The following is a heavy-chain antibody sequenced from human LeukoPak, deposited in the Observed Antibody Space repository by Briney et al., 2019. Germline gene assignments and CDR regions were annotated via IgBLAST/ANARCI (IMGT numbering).Heavy chain of an antibody. D-gene: IGHD1-26*01. Sequence: SVKVSCKASGGTFSSYAISWVRQAPGQGLEWMGRIIPIFGTANYAQKFQGRVTITTDESTSAAYMELSSLRSEDTAVYYCARDDAVGATNYWGQGTLVTVSS. CDR1: GGTFSSYA. V-gene: IGHV1-69*05. CDR3: ARDDAVGATNY. J-gene: IGHJ4*02. CDR2: IIPIFGTA.